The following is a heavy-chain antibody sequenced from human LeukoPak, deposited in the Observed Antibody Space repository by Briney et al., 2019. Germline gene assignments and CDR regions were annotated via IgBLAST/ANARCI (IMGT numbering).Heavy chain of an antibody. CDR2: IIPIFGTA. Sequence: SVKVSCKASGGTFSSYAISWVRQAPGQGLEWMGGIIPIFGTANYAQKFQGRVTITADESTSTAYMELSSLRSEDTAVYYCARDCSGGSCYLYFDYWGQGTLVTVSS. D-gene: IGHD2-15*01. CDR3: ARDCSGGSCYLYFDY. V-gene: IGHV1-69*13. CDR1: GGTFSSYA. J-gene: IGHJ4*02.